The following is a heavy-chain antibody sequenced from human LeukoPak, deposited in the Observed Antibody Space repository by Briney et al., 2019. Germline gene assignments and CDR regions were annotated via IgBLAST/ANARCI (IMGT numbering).Heavy chain of an antibody. V-gene: IGHV3-11*01. CDR2: MSTSGQTR. CDR3: ATSLHYYDTSV. D-gene: IGHD3-22*01. J-gene: IGHJ4*02. CDR1: GFTFSDYY. Sequence: GGSLRLSCTASGFTFSDYYMSWIRRAPGKGREWLSYMSTSGQTRFYADSVKGRFTISRDNAKNSLYLQMNSLRVEDTALYYCATSLHYYDTSVWGQGTLVTVSS.